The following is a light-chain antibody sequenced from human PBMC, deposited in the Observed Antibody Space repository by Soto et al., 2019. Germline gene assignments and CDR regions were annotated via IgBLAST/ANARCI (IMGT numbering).Light chain of an antibody. CDR2: AAS. J-gene: IGKJ1*01. V-gene: IGKV1-39*01. Sequence: DIQMTQSPSSLSASVGDRVTITCRASQSIVTYLNWYLQKPGKAPKLLIYAASNLQSGVPSRFSGSGSGTDFTLTISSLQPEDLATYFCQQSYSTPPWTFGQGTKVDI. CDR3: QQSYSTPPWT. CDR1: QSIVTY.